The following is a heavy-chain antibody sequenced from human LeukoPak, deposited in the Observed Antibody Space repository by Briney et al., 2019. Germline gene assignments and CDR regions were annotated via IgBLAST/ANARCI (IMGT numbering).Heavy chain of an antibody. J-gene: IGHJ3*02. Sequence: ASVKVSCKASGYTFTSYDINWVRQATGQGLEGMGWMNPNSGNTGYAQKFQGRVTMTRNTSISTAYMELSSLRSEDTAVYYCARGSLAVAGTIDAFDIWGQGTMVTVSS. CDR3: ARGSLAVAGTIDAFDI. CDR1: GYTFTSYD. CDR2: MNPNSGNT. D-gene: IGHD6-19*01. V-gene: IGHV1-8*01.